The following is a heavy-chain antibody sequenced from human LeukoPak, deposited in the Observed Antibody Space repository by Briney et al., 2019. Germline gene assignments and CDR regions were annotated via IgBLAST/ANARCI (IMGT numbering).Heavy chain of an antibody. CDR1: GFTFSSYG. D-gene: IGHD6-19*01. J-gene: IGHJ4*02. V-gene: IGHV3-30*18. CDR2: ISYDGSNK. CDR3: AKDPGYSSGWSLGY. Sequence: PGRSLRLSCAASGFTFSSYGMHWVRQAPGKGLEWVAVISYDGSNKYYADSVKGRFTISKDNSKNTLYLRMNSLRAEDTAVYYCAKDPGYSSGWSLGYWGQGTLVTVSS.